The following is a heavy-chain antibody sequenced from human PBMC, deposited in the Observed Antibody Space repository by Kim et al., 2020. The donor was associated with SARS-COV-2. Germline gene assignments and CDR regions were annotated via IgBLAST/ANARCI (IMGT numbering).Heavy chain of an antibody. CDR2: IIPIFGTA. V-gene: IGHV1-69*13. D-gene: IGHD3-10*01. CDR1: GGTFSSYA. CDR3: ARITMVRGDYYFDY. Sequence: SVKVSCKASGGTFSSYAISWVRQAPGQGLEWMGGIIPIFGTANYAQKFQGRVTITADESTSTAYMELSSLRSEDMAVYYCARITMVRGDYYFDYWGQGTLVTVSS. J-gene: IGHJ4*02.